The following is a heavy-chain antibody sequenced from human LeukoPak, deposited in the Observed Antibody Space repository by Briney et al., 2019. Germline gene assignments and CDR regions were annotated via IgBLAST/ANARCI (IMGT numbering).Heavy chain of an antibody. Sequence: GGSLRLSCAASGFTVSTNYMSWVRQTPGKGLEWVSVIYSGGSTYYADSVKGRFAISRDNSKNTLYLQMNSLRAEDTAVYYCASQRGYSYGTPGYFDNWGQGTLVTVSS. CDR2: IYSGGST. CDR3: ASQRGYSYGTPGYFDN. V-gene: IGHV3-53*01. CDR1: GFTVSTNY. J-gene: IGHJ4*02. D-gene: IGHD5-18*01.